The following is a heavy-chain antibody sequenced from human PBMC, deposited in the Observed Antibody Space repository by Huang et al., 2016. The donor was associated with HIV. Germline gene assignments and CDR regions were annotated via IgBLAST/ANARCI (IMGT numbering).Heavy chain of an antibody. V-gene: IGHV3-49*03. D-gene: IGHD3-3*01. CDR3: AHSFGFF. J-gene: IGHJ4*02. CDR1: GFTFGEHV. Sequence: EVQLVESGGGLVQPGRSLRRSCTASGFTFGEHVMSWFRQAPGKGLEWGGVIRTGLNGGTREYAASVQGRFAISRDDSKSVAFLQMNSLKAEDTAVYYCAHSFGFFWGQGTLVTVSS. CDR2: IRTGLNGGTR.